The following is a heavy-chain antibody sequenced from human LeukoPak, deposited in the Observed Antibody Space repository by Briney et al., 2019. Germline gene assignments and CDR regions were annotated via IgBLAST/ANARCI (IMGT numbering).Heavy chain of an antibody. CDR1: GFTFTSYA. D-gene: IGHD3-10*01. Sequence: SGGSLRLSCAASGFTFTSYAMSWVRQAPGKGLEWVSAISDSGGSTYYADSVKGRFTISRDNSKNTLYLQMNSLRAEDTAVYYCAKGNYGSGGASDYWGQGTLVTVSS. CDR3: AKGNYGSGGASDY. V-gene: IGHV3-23*01. CDR2: ISDSGGST. J-gene: IGHJ4*02.